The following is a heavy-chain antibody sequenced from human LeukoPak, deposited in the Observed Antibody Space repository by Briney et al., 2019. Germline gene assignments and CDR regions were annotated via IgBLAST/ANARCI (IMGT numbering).Heavy chain of an antibody. V-gene: IGHV1-2*02. CDR2: INPNSGGT. J-gene: IGHJ4*02. Sequence: ASVKVSCKASGYTFTGYHMHWVRQAPGQGLEWMGWINPNSGGTNYAQKFQGRVTMTRDTSISTAYMELSRLRSDDTAVYYCAREGGYCSSTSCPPSYSAWGQGTLVTVSS. CDR1: GYTFTGYH. D-gene: IGHD2-2*01. CDR3: AREGGYCSSTSCPPSYSA.